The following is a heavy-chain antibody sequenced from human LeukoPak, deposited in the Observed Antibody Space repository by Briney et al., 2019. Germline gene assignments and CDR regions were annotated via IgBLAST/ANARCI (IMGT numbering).Heavy chain of an antibody. CDR2: IRSKAYGGTT. Sequence: GGSLRLSCTASGFTFGDYAMSWVRQAPGKGLEWVGFIRSKAYGGTTEYAASVKGRLTISRDDSKSIAYMQMNSLKTEDTAVYYRTTLMVRGVIIVDYWGQGTLVTVSS. CDR1: GFTFGDYA. V-gene: IGHV3-49*04. J-gene: IGHJ4*02. CDR3: TTLMVRGVIIVDY. D-gene: IGHD3-10*01.